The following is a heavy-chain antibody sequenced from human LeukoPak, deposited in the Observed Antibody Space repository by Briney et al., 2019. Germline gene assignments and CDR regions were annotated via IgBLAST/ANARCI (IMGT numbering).Heavy chain of an antibody. Sequence: GGSLRLSCAASGFMLSSTWMHWVRQAPGKGLVWVSRINSDATSTSYADSVRGRFTISRDDAKNSMYPQMNSLRAEDTAMYYCVRGSPGYSSSWHAYWGQGTLVTVSS. CDR3: VRGSPGYSSSWHAY. CDR2: INSDATST. D-gene: IGHD6-13*01. CDR1: GFMLSSTW. V-gene: IGHV3-74*01. J-gene: IGHJ4*02.